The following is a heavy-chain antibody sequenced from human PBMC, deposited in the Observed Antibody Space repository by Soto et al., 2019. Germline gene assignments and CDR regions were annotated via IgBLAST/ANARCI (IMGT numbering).Heavy chain of an antibody. CDR3: VTSLNYDFWRDGGRHYYFDY. CDR2: IYHSGST. CDR1: GGSISSSYW. J-gene: IGHJ4*02. D-gene: IGHD3-3*01. Sequence: SETLSLTCAVSGGSISSSYWWNWVRQPPGKGLEWIGKIYHSGSTNYNPSLKNRITISVDKSNNQFSLRLSSVTAADTAVYFCVTSLNYDFWRDGGRHYYFDYWGQGTLVTVSS. V-gene: IGHV4-4*02.